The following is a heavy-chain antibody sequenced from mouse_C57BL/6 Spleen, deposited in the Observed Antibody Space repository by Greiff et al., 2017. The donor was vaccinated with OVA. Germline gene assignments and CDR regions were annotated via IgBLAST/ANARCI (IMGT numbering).Heavy chain of an antibody. CDR3: ARGGLYGNSYFDV. J-gene: IGHJ1*03. D-gene: IGHD2-1*01. V-gene: IGHV1-80*01. CDR1: GYAFSSYW. CDR2: IYPGDGDT. Sequence: QVQLKQSGAELVKPGASVKISCKASGYAFSSYWMNWVKQRPGKGLEWIGQIYPGDGDTNYNGKFKGKATLTADKSSSTAYMQLSSLTSEDSAVYFCARGGLYGNSYFDVWGTGTTVTVSS.